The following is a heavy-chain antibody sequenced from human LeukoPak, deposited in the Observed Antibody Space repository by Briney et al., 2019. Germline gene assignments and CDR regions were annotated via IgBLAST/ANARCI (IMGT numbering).Heavy chain of an antibody. D-gene: IGHD3-22*01. CDR3: AKGSYYDSSGSFYFDY. CDR1: GFTFSSSG. Sequence: GNSLRLSCAASGFTFSSSGMHWVRQAPGKGLEWVSGISGSGDNTYYADSVKGRFTISRDNSKNTLYVQVNSLGTEDTAAYYCAKGSYYDSSGSFYFDYWGQGTLVTVSS. CDR2: ISGSGDNT. J-gene: IGHJ4*02. V-gene: IGHV3-23*01.